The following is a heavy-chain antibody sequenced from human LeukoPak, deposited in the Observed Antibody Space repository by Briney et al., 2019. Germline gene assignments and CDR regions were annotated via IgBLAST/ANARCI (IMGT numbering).Heavy chain of an antibody. D-gene: IGHD3-3*01. V-gene: IGHV3-33*01. CDR2: IWYDGSNK. Sequence: GGSLRLSCAASGFTFSSYGMHWVRQAPGKGLEWVAVIWYDGSNKYYADSVEGRFTISRDNSKNTLYLQMDSLRAEDTAVYYCARDRAWNYFDYWGQGTLVTVSS. J-gene: IGHJ4*02. CDR3: ARDRAWNYFDY. CDR1: GFTFSSYG.